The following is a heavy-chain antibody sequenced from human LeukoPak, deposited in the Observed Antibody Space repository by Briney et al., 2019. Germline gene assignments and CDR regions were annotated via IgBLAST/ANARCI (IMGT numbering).Heavy chain of an antibody. CDR1: GFTFSSYS. D-gene: IGHD3-10*01. V-gene: IGHV3-21*01. CDR2: ISTTTYT. J-gene: IGHJ4*02. Sequence: GGSLRLSCAASGFTFSSYSMHWVRQAPGKGLEWVSSISTTTYTFYADSVKGRFTISRDNAKNSLYLQMNSLRAEDTGVYYCARGNYFDYWGQGTLVTVSS. CDR3: ARGNYFDY.